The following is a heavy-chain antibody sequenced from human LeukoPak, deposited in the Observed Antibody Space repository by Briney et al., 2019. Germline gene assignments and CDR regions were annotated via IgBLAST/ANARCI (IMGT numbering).Heavy chain of an antibody. CDR3: AKARGATYGTYYFDY. CDR1: GFTFSYYL. D-gene: IGHD4/OR15-4a*01. J-gene: IGHJ4*02. V-gene: IGHV3-7*03. CDR2: IRQDDSEK. Sequence: CGALRLTCSSSGFTFSYYLLMWVRQPPGKGLAWVGHIRQDDSEKNYVDSVKGRFTISRDNANFSLYLQMNRLRAEDTAVYYCAKARGATYGTYYFDYWGQGTLVTVSS.